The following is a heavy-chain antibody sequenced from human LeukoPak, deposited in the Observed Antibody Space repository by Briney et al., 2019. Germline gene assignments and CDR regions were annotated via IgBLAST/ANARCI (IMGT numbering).Heavy chain of an antibody. Sequence: ASVKVSCKASGYTFTSYAMHWVRQAPGQRLEWMGWINAGNGNTKYSQKFQGRVTITRDTSASTAYMELSSLRSEDTAVYYCARDAAHYDFWSGTTNWFDPWGQGTLVTVSS. J-gene: IGHJ5*02. CDR1: GYTFTSYA. CDR3: ARDAAHYDFWSGTTNWFDP. CDR2: INAGNGNT. D-gene: IGHD3-3*01. V-gene: IGHV1-3*01.